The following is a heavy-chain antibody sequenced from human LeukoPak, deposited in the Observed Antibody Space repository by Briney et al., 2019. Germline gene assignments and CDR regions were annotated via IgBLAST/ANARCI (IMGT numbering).Heavy chain of an antibody. V-gene: IGHV4-34*01. J-gene: IGHJ3*02. CDR3: AKKRRRGYYLNSAFDM. Sequence: PSETLSLTCSVNGDSFNTYYWSWIRQPPGKALEWIGEVSHRGTTSYSPSLKSRVTISVETSKNQFSLSVKSVTAADTAIYYCAKKRRRGYYLNSAFDMWGQGTMVTVSS. CDR2: VSHRGTT. CDR1: GDSFNTYY. D-gene: IGHD3-3*01.